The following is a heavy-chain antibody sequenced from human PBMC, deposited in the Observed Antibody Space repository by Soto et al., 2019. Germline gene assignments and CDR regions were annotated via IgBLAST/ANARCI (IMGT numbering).Heavy chain of an antibody. CDR2: IGGGGTDT. V-gene: IGHV3-23*01. J-gene: IGHJ5*01. CDR3: AKDAVPYNGKWDWFDS. CDR1: RFTVSDFA. D-gene: IGHD1-20*01. Sequence: DVQLLESGGGLVQPGGSLTLSCAASRFTVSDFAMSWVRQAPGKGLEWVSSIGGGGTDTYYADSVKGRFTISRDNSKNTLYLQMDGLRDEDTAVYYCAKDAVPYNGKWDWFDSWGKGTLVIVSS.